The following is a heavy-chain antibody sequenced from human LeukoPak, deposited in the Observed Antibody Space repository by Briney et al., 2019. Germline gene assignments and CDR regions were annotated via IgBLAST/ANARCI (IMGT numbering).Heavy chain of an antibody. V-gene: IGHV3-30*01. J-gene: IGHJ4*02. CDR1: GFTFSTYV. Sequence: GRSLRLSCGASGFTFSTYVMHWVRQAPGKGLEWVAYISYDGDNKYYADSVKGRFTISRDNSKNTLYLEMHSVRPGDTAMYYCERGDFEVYWGRGTLVTVSS. CDR2: ISYDGDNK. CDR3: ERGDFEVY.